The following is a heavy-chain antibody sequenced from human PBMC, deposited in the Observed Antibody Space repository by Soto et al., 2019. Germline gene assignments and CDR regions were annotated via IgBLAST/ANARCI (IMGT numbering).Heavy chain of an antibody. CDR3: ANGLETGDWSGDAFDI. CDR2: INHSGST. Sequence: SETLSLTCAVYGGSFSGYYWSWIRQPPGKGLEWIGEINHSGSTNYNPSLKSRVTISVDTSKNQFSLKLSSVTAADTAVYYCANGLETGDWSGDAFDIWGQGTMVTVSS. D-gene: IGHD7-27*01. CDR1: GGSFSGYY. J-gene: IGHJ3*02. V-gene: IGHV4-34*01.